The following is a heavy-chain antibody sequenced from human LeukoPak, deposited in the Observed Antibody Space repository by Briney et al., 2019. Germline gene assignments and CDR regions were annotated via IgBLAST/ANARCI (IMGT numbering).Heavy chain of an antibody. Sequence: GGSLRLSCAASGFTFSSYSMNWVRQAPGKGLEWVSSISTSSSYIYYADSVKGRFTISRDNAKNSLYLQMNSLRAEDTAVYYCARDYVLLWFGEPRFDYWGQGTLVTVSS. V-gene: IGHV3-21*01. CDR2: ISTSSSYI. D-gene: IGHD3-10*01. J-gene: IGHJ4*02. CDR3: ARDYVLLWFGEPRFDY. CDR1: GFTFSSYS.